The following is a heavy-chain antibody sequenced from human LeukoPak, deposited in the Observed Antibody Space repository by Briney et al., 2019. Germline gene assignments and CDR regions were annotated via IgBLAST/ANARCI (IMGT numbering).Heavy chain of an antibody. V-gene: IGHV3-43*02. CDR1: GFTFDDYA. D-gene: IGHD1-26*01. CDR3: AKARWEANFDY. J-gene: IGHJ4*02. Sequence: GGSLRLSCAASGFTFDDYAMHCVRQGPGKSLEGVSLINENGDIAYYGDSVGGRFTVSRDNAKNSLYLQMNSLTTEDTALYYCAKARWEANFDYWGQGTLVTVSS. CDR2: INENGDIA.